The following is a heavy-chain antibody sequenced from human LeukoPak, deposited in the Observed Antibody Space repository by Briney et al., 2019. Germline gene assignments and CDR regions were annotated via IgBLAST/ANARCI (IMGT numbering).Heavy chain of an antibody. CDR3: VKDLIGP. J-gene: IGHJ5*02. Sequence: GGSLRLSCAASGFTFSSYGMHWVRQAPGKGLEWVAVISYDGSNKYYAASVKGRFTISRDNSKNTLYLQMSSLRAEDTAVYYCVKDLIGPGGQGTLVTVSS. CDR2: ISYDGSNK. V-gene: IGHV3-30*18. D-gene: IGHD2-15*01. CDR1: GFTFSSYG.